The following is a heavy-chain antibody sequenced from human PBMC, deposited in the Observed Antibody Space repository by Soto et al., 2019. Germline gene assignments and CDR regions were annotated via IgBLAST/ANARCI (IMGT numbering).Heavy chain of an antibody. V-gene: IGHV3-23*01. J-gene: IGHJ3*02. CDR2: ISGSGGST. Sequence: LRLSCAASGFTFSSYAMSWVRQAPGKGLEWVSAISGSGGSTYYADSVKGRFTISRDNSKNTLYLQMNSLRAEDTAVYYCAKVMMGQLLVHDAFDIWGQGTMVTVSS. D-gene: IGHD6-13*01. CDR3: AKVMMGQLLVHDAFDI. CDR1: GFTFSSYA.